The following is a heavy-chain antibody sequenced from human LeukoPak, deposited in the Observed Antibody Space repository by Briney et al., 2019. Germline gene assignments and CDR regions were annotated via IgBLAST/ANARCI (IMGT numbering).Heavy chain of an antibody. D-gene: IGHD7-27*01. CDR3: AKDVKTNWGSFDY. J-gene: IGHJ4*02. V-gene: IGHV3-11*01. Sequence: GGSLRLSCAASGFTFSDYYMSWIRQAPGKGLERVSYISSSGSTIYYADSVKGRFTISRGNAKNSLYLQMNSLRAEDTAVYYCAKDVKTNWGSFDYWGQGTLVTVSS. CDR1: GFTFSDYY. CDR2: ISSSGSTI.